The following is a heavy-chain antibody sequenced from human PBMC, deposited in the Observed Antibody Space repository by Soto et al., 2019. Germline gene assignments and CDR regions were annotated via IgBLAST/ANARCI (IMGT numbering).Heavy chain of an antibody. J-gene: IGHJ3*01. D-gene: IGHD6-25*01. CDR2: ISDGGDLT. V-gene: IGHV3-23*01. Sequence: PGGSLRLSCAASGFAFSSHPMSWVRQAPERGLEWVSGISDGGDLTYNADSVKGRFTISRDNSKNILFLQMNSLRAEDTALYYCERRAFGGSRSFDLWGQGTMVTVSS. CDR3: ERRAFGGSRSFDL. CDR1: GFAFSSHP.